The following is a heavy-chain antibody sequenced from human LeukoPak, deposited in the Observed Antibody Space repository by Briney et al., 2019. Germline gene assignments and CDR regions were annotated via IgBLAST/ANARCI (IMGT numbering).Heavy chain of an antibody. Sequence: SETLSLTCTVSGGSVSNYYWSWIRQPLGKGLEWMGYTYYSGSTHYNPSLTSRVTISVDTSKNQFSLRLTSVTAADTAIYYCARGPFRGTGDGALDIWGQGTMVTVS. J-gene: IGHJ3*02. CDR1: GGSVSNYY. V-gene: IGHV4-59*02. D-gene: IGHD1-26*01. CDR3: ARGPFRGTGDGALDI. CDR2: TYYSGST.